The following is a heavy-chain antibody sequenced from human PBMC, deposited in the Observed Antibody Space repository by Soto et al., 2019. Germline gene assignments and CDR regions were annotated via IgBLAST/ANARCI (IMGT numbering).Heavy chain of an antibody. J-gene: IGHJ6*02. CDR2: ISGSGGST. V-gene: IGHV3-23*01. CDR1: GFTFSSYA. D-gene: IGHD3-3*01. Sequence: GGSLRLSCAASGFTFSSYAMSWVRQAPGKGLEWVSAISGSGGSTYYADSVKGRFTISRDNSKNTLYLQMNSLRAEDTVVYYCAKDCITIFGVVITDCYGMDVWGQGTTVTVSS. CDR3: AKDCITIFGVVITDCYGMDV.